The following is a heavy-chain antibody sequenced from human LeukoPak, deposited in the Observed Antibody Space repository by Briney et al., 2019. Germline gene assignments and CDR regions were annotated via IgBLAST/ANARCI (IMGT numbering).Heavy chain of an antibody. V-gene: IGHV5-51*01. CDR3: ARRLGWDYDSSGYKFDY. Sequence: GESLRISCKGSGYSFTGYWIGWVRQMPGKGLEWMGIIYPGDSDTKYSPSFQGQFTISADKSINTAYLQWSSLKASDTAMYYCARRLGWDYDSSGYKFDYWGQGTLVTVSS. CDR2: IYPGDSDT. CDR1: GYSFTGYW. J-gene: IGHJ4*02. D-gene: IGHD3-22*01.